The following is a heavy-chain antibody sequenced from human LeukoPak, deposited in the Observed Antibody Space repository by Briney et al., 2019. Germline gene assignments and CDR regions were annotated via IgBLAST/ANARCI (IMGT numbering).Heavy chain of an antibody. CDR3: ARDQQQWLGPFDY. Sequence: SETLSLTCTVSGDSICSYLRSWIRQPAGKGLEWVGRIDTSGSTSYNPSLKSRLTMSIDMSKNQVSLKLSSVTAADTAVYYCARDQQQWLGPFDYWGQGTLVTVSS. J-gene: IGHJ4*02. V-gene: IGHV4-4*07. CDR1: GDSICSYL. D-gene: IGHD6-19*01. CDR2: IDTSGST.